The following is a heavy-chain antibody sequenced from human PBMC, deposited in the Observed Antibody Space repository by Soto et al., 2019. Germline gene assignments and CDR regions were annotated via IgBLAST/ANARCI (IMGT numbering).Heavy chain of an antibody. CDR1: GGSFSGYY. Sequence: QVQLQQWGAGLLKPSETLSLTCAVYGGSFSGYYWSWIRQPPGKGLEWIGEINHSGSTNYNPSLKSRVTISVDTFKNQFSLKLSSVTAADTAVYYCARFLMGSDYYFDYWGQGTLVTVSS. CDR3: ARFLMGSDYYFDY. D-gene: IGHD1-26*01. CDR2: INHSGST. J-gene: IGHJ4*02. V-gene: IGHV4-34*01.